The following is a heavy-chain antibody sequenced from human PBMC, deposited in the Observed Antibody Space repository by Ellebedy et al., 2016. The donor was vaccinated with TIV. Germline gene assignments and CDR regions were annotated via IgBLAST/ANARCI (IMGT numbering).Heavy chain of an antibody. Sequence: PGGSLRLSCAASGFTFSSYAMSWVRQAPGKGLEWVSTISNTGGRTYYADSVEGRFIISRDNSKKTLYLQMNSLRAEDTAVYYCAKGRGGGSDSSAPRYYFDYWGLGTLVTVSS. CDR2: ISNTGGRT. CDR3: AKGRGGGSDSSAPRYYFDY. V-gene: IGHV3-23*01. J-gene: IGHJ4*02. D-gene: IGHD3-22*01. CDR1: GFTFSSYA.